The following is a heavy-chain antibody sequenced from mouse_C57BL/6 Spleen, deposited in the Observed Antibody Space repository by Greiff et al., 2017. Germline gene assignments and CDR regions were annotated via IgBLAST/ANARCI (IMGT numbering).Heavy chain of an antibody. CDR2: IDPNSGGT. D-gene: IGHD2-4*01. Sequence: QVQLQQPGPELVQPGASVKLSCKASGYTFTSYWMHWVKQRPGRGLEWIGRIDPNSGGTKYNEKFKSKATLTVDKPSSSADMQLSSLTSEDSAVYDCARSGDDYDPYAMDYWGQGTSVTVSS. CDR3: ARSGDDYDPYAMDY. V-gene: IGHV1-72*01. CDR1: GYTFTSYW. J-gene: IGHJ4*01.